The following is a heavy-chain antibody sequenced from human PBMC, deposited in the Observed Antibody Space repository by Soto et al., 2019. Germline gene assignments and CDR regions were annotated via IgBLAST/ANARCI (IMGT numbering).Heavy chain of an antibody. CDR1: GGSISSGGDY. V-gene: IGHV4-31*03. Sequence: SETLSLTCTVSGGSISSGGDYWSWIRQHPGKGLEWIGYIYHSGSTYYNPSLKSRVTISVDTSKNQFSLKLSSVTAADTSVYYCASRGYSYGFTLGMDVWGQGTTVTDSS. D-gene: IGHD5-18*01. CDR2: IYHSGST. CDR3: ASRGYSYGFTLGMDV. J-gene: IGHJ6*02.